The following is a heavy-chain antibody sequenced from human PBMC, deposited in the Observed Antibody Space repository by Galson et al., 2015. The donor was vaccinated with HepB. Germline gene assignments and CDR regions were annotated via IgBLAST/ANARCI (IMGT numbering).Heavy chain of an antibody. CDR3: ARYYGIYRAFDS. CDR2: IWIDGSKD. D-gene: IGHD4-11*01. CDR1: GSAFSSPG. Sequence: SLRLSCAASGSAFSSPGMHWVRQAPGQGLNWVALIWIDGSKDYYADSVKGRFPISRDNSNNMLYLQMNNLRVDDTAVYYCARYYGIYRAFDSWGQGTLVTVSS. V-gene: IGHV3-33*01. J-gene: IGHJ4*02.